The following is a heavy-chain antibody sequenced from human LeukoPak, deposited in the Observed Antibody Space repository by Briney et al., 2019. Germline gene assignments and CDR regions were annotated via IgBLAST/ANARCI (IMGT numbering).Heavy chain of an antibody. Sequence: PGGSLRLSCAASGFTFDDYGMSWVRQAPGKGLEWVSGINWNGGSTGYADSVKGRFTISRDNAKNSLYLQMNSLRAEDTAVYYCAREASGSSGYHFDYWGQGTLVTVSS. J-gene: IGHJ4*02. V-gene: IGHV3-20*04. CDR3: AREASGSSGYHFDY. CDR1: GFTFDDYG. CDR2: INWNGGST. D-gene: IGHD3-22*01.